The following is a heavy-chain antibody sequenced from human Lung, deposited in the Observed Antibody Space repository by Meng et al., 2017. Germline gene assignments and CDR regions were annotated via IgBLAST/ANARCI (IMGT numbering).Heavy chain of an antibody. D-gene: IGHD4-11*01. CDR2: INHSGST. J-gene: IGHJ4*02. CDR3: ARGPTTMAHDFDY. Sequence: QVPLNPWGGGLLKPSVTRSLTCVVSGGSFSDYYWSWIRQPPGKGLEWIGEINHSGSTNYNPSLESRATISVDTSQNNLSLKLSSVTAADSAVYYCARGPTTMAHDFDYWGQGTLVTVSS. V-gene: IGHV4-34*01. CDR1: GGSFSDYY.